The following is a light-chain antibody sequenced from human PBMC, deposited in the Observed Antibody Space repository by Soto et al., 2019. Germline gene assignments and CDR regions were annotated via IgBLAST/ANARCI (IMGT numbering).Light chain of an antibody. Sequence: DIQMTQSPSTLSASVGDRVIITCRASQSISNWLAWYQQKPGKAPKLLLYDASSLESGVPFRFRGSGSGTEFTLTISSLQHDDFATYYGQHYNSYYGTFGQGTKLEIK. CDR2: DAS. V-gene: IGKV1-5*01. CDR3: QHYNSYYGT. CDR1: QSISNW. J-gene: IGKJ2*02.